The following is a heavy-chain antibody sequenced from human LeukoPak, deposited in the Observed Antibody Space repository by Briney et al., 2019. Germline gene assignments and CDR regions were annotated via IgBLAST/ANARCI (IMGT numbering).Heavy chain of an antibody. Sequence: GGSLRLSCAASGFTFSSYAMTWVRQAPGKGLEWVSTISASGGNTYFADSVKGRFTISRDNSMHTLSRQMNSLRADDTAVYYCAKVHRAYCGGDCPAPFDYWGQGTLVTVSS. D-gene: IGHD2-21*02. CDR2: ISASGGNT. CDR1: GFTFSSYA. CDR3: AKVHRAYCGGDCPAPFDY. V-gene: IGHV3-23*01. J-gene: IGHJ4*02.